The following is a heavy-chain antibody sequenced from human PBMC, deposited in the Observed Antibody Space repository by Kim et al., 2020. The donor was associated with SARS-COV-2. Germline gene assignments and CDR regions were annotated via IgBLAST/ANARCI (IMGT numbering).Heavy chain of an antibody. CDR3: ASLSSSSQFGAFDI. CDR2: ISSSSSYI. CDR1: GFTFSSYS. Sequence: GGSLRLSCAASGFTFSSYSMNWVRQAPGKGLEWVSSISSSSSYIYYADSVKGRFTISRDNAKNSLYLQMNSLRAEDTAVYYCASLSSSSQFGAFDIWGQGTMVTVSS. D-gene: IGHD6-6*01. J-gene: IGHJ3*02. V-gene: IGHV3-21*01.